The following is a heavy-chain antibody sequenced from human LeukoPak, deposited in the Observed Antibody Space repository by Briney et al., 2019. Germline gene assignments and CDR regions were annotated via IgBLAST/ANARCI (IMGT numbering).Heavy chain of an antibody. CDR1: GFTFSSYS. V-gene: IGHV4-39*07. CDR2: IYYSGST. D-gene: IGHD3-22*01. J-gene: IGHJ3*02. CDR3: ARPYYYDSSGGDDAFDI. Sequence: PGGSLRLSCAASGFTFSSYSMNWIRQPPGKGLEWIGSIYYSGSTYYNPSLKSRVTISVDTSKNQFSLKLSSVTAADTAVYYCARPYYYDSSGGDDAFDIWGQGTMVTVSS.